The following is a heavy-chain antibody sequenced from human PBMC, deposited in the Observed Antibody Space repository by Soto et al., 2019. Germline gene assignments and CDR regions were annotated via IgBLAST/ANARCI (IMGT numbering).Heavy chain of an antibody. V-gene: IGHV4-34*01. CDR2: INHSGST. J-gene: IGHJ5*02. Sequence: QVQLQQWGAGLLKPSETLSLTCAVYGGSFSSYYWNWIRQPPGKGLEWIGEINHSGSTNYNPSLKRRVTMAVDTSKNQFSLRLSSVTAADTAVYYCARGLGVVVPAAMPWSAWFDPWGQGTLVTVSS. D-gene: IGHD2-2*01. CDR3: ARGLGVVVPAAMPWSAWFDP. CDR1: GGSFSSYY.